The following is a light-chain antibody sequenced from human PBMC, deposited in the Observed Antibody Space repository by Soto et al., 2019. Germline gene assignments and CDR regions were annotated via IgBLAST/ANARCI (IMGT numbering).Light chain of an antibody. Sequence: DIQMTQSPSSLSASVGDRVTITCRASQSISIHLNWYQHKPGKAPKLLIYAASSLESGVPSRFSGRGSGTEFTLIISSLQPEDFATYFCQQSYSTPLLTFGGGTKVEIK. CDR3: QQSYSTPLLT. CDR1: QSISIH. CDR2: AAS. V-gene: IGKV1-39*01. J-gene: IGKJ4*01.